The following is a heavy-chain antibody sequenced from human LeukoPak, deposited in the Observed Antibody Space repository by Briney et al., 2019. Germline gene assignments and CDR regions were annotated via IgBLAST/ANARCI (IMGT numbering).Heavy chain of an antibody. Sequence: SETLSLTCTVSGYSISSGYYWGWIRQPPGKGLEWIGSIYHSGSTYYNPSLKSRVTISVDTSKNQFSLKLSSVTAADTAVYYCARDLIRCFDYWGQGTLVTVSS. V-gene: IGHV4-38-2*02. CDR2: IYHSGST. CDR3: ARDLIRCFDY. CDR1: GYSISSGYY. J-gene: IGHJ4*02.